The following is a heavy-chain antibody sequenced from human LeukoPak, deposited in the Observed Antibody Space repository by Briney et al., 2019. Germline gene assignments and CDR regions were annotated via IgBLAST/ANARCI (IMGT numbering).Heavy chain of an antibody. D-gene: IGHD2-2*01. CDR3: ARDGRVVPAAPWDY. Sequence: PGGSLRLSCAASGFTFSSYWMSWVRQVPGKGLEWVANIKQDGSEKYYVDSVKGRFTISRDNAKNSLYLQMNSLRAEDTAVYYCARDGRVVPAAPWDYWGQGTLVTVSS. CDR1: GFTFSSYW. V-gene: IGHV3-7*01. CDR2: IKQDGSEK. J-gene: IGHJ4*02.